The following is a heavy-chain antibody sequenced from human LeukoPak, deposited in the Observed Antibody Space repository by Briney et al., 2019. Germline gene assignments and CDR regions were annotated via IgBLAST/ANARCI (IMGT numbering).Heavy chain of an antibody. Sequence: GESLKISCKGSGYSFTIYWIAWVRQMPGKGLEWTGIIYPSDSDSRYSLSFQGQVTISADKSISTAYLQWSSLKASDTAMYYCARLSGHAFDIWGQGTMVTVSS. CDR3: ARLSGHAFDI. J-gene: IGHJ3*02. D-gene: IGHD6-25*01. CDR1: GYSFTIYW. CDR2: IYPSDSDS. V-gene: IGHV5-51*01.